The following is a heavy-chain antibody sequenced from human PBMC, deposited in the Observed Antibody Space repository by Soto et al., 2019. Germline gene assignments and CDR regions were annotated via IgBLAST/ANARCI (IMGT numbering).Heavy chain of an antibody. CDR1: GYTFNRHY. D-gene: IGHD3-10*01. Sequence: QVQLVQSGAEVRKPGASVKVSCKASGYTFNRHYIQWVRQAPGQGLEWMGMIDPSGGDTNYAKKFQGRVTLTSDPSTSTVFMALTSPRSEDMAGYYCATRRGLRLTRSSFDYWGPGAFLIVSS. CDR2: IDPSGGDT. CDR3: ATRRGLRLTRSSFDY. V-gene: IGHV1-46*03. J-gene: IGHJ4*02.